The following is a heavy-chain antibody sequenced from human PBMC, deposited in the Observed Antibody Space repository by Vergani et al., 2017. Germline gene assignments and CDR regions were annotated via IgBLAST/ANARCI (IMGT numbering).Heavy chain of an antibody. CDR3: ARVELMWTDNGWFDP. J-gene: IGHJ5*02. V-gene: IGHV4-30-4*08. CDR2: IYYSGST. CDR1: GGSISSGDYY. Sequence: QVQLQESGPGLVKPSQTLSLTCTVSGGSISSGDYYWSWIRQPPGKGLEWIGYIYYSGSTYYNPSLKSRVTISVDTSKNQFSLKLSSVTAADTALYYCARVELMWTDNGWFDPWGQGTLVTVSS. D-gene: IGHD1-7*01.